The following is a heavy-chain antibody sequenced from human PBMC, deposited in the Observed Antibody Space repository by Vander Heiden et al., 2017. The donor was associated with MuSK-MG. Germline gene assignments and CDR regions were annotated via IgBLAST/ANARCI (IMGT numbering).Heavy chain of an antibody. CDR3: AREGCTNGVCHHFYYYYYYMDV. Sequence: EVQLVESGGGLVQPGGSLRLSCAASGFTFSSYAMHWVRQAPGKGLEYVSAISSNGGSTYYANSVKGRFTISRDNSKNTLYLQMGSLRAEDMAVYYCAREGCTNGVCHHFYYYYYYMDVWGKGTTVTVSS. D-gene: IGHD2-8*01. CDR2: ISSNGGST. CDR1: GFTFSSYA. J-gene: IGHJ6*03. V-gene: IGHV3-64*01.